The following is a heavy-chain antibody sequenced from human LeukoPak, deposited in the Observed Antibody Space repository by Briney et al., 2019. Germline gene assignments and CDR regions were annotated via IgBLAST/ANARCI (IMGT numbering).Heavy chain of an antibody. V-gene: IGHV5-51*01. Sequence: GESLKISCKGPGYNFNTYWIGWVRQMSGRGLEWMGIIYPGDSRTRYSPSFQGQVTISVDKSISTTYLQWSSLKASDTAKYFCASPAGITANDPFDIWGQGTLVTVS. D-gene: IGHD1-14*01. CDR1: GYNFNTYW. CDR2: IYPGDSRT. J-gene: IGHJ3*02. CDR3: ASPAGITANDPFDI.